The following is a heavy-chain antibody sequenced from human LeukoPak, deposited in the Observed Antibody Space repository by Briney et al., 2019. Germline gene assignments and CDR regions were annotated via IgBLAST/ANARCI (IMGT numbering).Heavy chain of an antibody. D-gene: IGHD6-6*01. CDR1: GFTFSTYD. Sequence: GRSLILSCAASGFTFSTYDMHWVRQAPGKGLEWVAVISDDGGNKNYADSVKGRVTISRDNSKNTLYLRMNSLRPEDTAVYYCAKDSSSSNYYYGMDVWGQGTTVTVSS. V-gene: IGHV3-30*18. J-gene: IGHJ6*02. CDR3: AKDSSSSNYYYGMDV. CDR2: ISDDGGNK.